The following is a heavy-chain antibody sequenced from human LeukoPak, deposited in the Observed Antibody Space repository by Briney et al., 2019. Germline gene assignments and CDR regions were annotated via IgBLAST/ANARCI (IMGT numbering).Heavy chain of an antibody. D-gene: IGHD5-18*01. V-gene: IGHV4-39*01. CDR2: IYYSGST. Sequence: KSSETLSLTCTVSVGSISSSSYYWGWIRQPPGKGLEWIGSIYYSGSTYYNPSIKSRVTISVDTSKNQFSLKLSSVTAADTAVYYCASLRGYSYGQAPGYYFDYWGQGTLVTVSS. CDR1: VGSISSSSYY. J-gene: IGHJ4*02. CDR3: ASLRGYSYGQAPGYYFDY.